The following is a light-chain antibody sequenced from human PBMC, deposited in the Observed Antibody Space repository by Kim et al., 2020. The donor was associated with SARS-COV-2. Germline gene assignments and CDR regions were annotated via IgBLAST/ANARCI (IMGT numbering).Light chain of an antibody. CDR2: DVS. CDR1: QNVNNY. V-gene: IGKV3-11*01. CDR3: QHRKTWPVT. Sequence: SLSPGERATLSCRDSQNVNNYLAWYQQKPGQAPRLLLYDVSNRATGIPARFSGSGSGTDFTLTISSLEPEDFAVYYCQHRKTWPVTFGGGTKLEIK. J-gene: IGKJ4*01.